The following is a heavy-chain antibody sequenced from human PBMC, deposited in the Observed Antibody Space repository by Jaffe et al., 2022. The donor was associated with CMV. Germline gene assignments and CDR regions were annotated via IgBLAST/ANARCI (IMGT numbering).Heavy chain of an antibody. CDR3: VKMTYWVGLFDI. Sequence: EVQLVETGGDLIQQGGSLRLSCAASGFTVNGASMTWVRQAPGKGLQWVSSIWGDSTTYYADSVRGRFTVSRDISENTLYLQMNNLKVEDSGVYYCVKMTYWVGLFDIWGQGTPVTVSS. CDR2: IWGDSTT. CDR1: GFTVNGAS. D-gene: IGHD1-26*01. V-gene: IGHV3-53*02. J-gene: IGHJ4*02.